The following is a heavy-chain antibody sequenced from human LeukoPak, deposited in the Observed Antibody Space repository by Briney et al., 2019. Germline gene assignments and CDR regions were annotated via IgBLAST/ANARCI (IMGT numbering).Heavy chain of an antibody. CDR2: IIPIFSTA. V-gene: IGHV1-69*13. CDR3: ASAALTRSYRSDY. D-gene: IGHD3-9*01. CDR1: DTSFSANA. Sequence: ASVKVSCKASDTSFSANAITWLRQAPGQGLEWMGGIIPIFSTANYAQKFQGRVTITADESTSTAYMELSSLRSEDTAVYYCASAALTRSYRSDYWGQGTLVTVSS. J-gene: IGHJ4*02.